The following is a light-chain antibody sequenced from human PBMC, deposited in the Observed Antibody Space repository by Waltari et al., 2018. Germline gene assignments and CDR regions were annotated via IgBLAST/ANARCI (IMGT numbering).Light chain of an antibody. CDR1: SPNIVQYY. CDR2: DNN. Sequence: QSVLTQPPSVSAAPGQKVTIPCPVSSPNIVQYYVSWYQQHPGTAPKLLIYDNNRRPSVIPDRFSGSKSDTSATLCITGLQTGDEADYYCGSWDSSLSTVVFGGGTKLTVL. V-gene: IGLV1-51*01. CDR3: GSWDSSLSTVV. J-gene: IGLJ2*01.